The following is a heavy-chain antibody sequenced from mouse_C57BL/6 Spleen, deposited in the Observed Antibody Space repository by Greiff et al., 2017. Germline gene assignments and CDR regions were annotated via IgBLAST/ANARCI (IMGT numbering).Heavy chain of an antibody. V-gene: IGHV1-69*01. CDR1: GYTFTSYW. CDR3: ARLVTRRYAMDY. Sequence: QVQLQPPGAELVMPGASVKLSCKASGYTFTSYWMHWVKQRPGQGLEWIGEIDPSDSYTNYNQKFKGKSTLTVDKSSSTAYMQLSSLTSEDSAVYYCARLVTRRYAMDYWGQGTSVTVSS. CDR2: IDPSDSYT. J-gene: IGHJ4*01. D-gene: IGHD2-3*01.